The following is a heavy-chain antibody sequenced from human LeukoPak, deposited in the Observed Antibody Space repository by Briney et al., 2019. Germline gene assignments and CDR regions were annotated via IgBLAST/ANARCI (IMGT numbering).Heavy chain of an antibody. CDR2: ICTSGST. V-gene: IGHV4-4*09. J-gene: IGHJ4*02. D-gene: IGHD1-26*01. CDR3: ARHSVGATHFDY. CDR1: GGSISSYY. Sequence: SETLSLTCTVSGGSISSYYWSWIRQPPGKGLEWIGYICTSGSTNYNPSLKSRVTISVDTSKNQFSLKLSSVTAADTAVYYCARHSVGATHFDYWGQGTLVTVSS.